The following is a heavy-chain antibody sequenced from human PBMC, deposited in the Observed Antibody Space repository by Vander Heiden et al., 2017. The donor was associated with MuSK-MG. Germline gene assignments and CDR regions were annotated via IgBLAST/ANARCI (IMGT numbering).Heavy chain of an antibody. J-gene: IGHJ4*02. CDR2: IYYSGST. V-gene: IGHV4-39*01. CDR3: ARQGPDYDYVWGSFDY. Sequence: QLQLQESGPGLVKPSETLSLTCTVSGGSISSSSYYWGWIGQPPGKGLEWIGSIYYSGSTYYNPSLKSRVTISVDTSKNQFSLKLSSVTAAETAVYYCARQGPDYDYVWGSFDYWCQGTLVTVSS. CDR1: GGSISSSSYY. D-gene: IGHD3-16*01.